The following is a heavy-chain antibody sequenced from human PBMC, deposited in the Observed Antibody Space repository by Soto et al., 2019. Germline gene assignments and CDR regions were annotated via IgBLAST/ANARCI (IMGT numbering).Heavy chain of an antibody. V-gene: IGHV1-69*13. CDR3: ARDQYYYGSSGYYPTGWFDP. CDR2: IIPIFGTA. D-gene: IGHD3-22*01. CDR1: GGTFSSYA. Sequence: SVKVSCKASGGTFSSYAISWVRQAPGQGLEWMGGIIPIFGTANYAQKFQGRVTITADESTSTAYMELSSLRSEDTAVYYCARDQYYYGSSGYYPTGWFDPWGQGTLVTVSS. J-gene: IGHJ5*02.